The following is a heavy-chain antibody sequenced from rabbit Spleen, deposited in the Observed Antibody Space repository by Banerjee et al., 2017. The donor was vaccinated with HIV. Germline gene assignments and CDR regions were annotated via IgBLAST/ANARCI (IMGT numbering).Heavy chain of an antibody. CDR1: GVSFSGNSY. D-gene: IGHD2-1*01. CDR3: ARDIGMATMTMVITGDYFNL. V-gene: IGHV1S40*01. J-gene: IGHJ4*01. Sequence: VESGGDLVKPGASLTLTCIASGVSFSGNSYMCWVRQAPGKGLEWIACIDTGSSGFTYFASWAKGRFTISKTSSTTVTLQMTSLTAADTATYFCARDIGMATMTMVITGDYFNLWGPGTLVTVS. CDR2: IDTGSSGFT.